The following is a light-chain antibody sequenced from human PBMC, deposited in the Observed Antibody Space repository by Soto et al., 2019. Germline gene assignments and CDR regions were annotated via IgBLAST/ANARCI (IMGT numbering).Light chain of an antibody. CDR1: QSVSSN. Sequence: EIVMTQSPATLSVQKGERATLSCRASQSVSSNLAWYQQEPGQAPRLLIYDASTRATGIPARFSGSGSGTEFTLTISSLQSEDFAVFYCHQDNDWPPAFGQGTKVDI. CDR2: DAS. J-gene: IGKJ1*01. V-gene: IGKV3-15*01. CDR3: HQDNDWPPA.